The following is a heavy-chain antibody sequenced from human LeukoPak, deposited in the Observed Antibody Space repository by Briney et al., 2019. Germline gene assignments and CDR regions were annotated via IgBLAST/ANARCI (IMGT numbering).Heavy chain of an antibody. CDR2: IYYSGST. J-gene: IGHJ4*02. D-gene: IGHD2-21*01. CDR1: GGSISSYY. V-gene: IGHV4-30-4*08. Sequence: PSETLSLTCTVSGGSISSYYWSWIRQPPGKGLEWIGYIYYSGSTYYNPSLKSRVTISVDTSKNQFSLKLSSVTAADTAVYYCARDAYCGGDCYPFDYWGQGTLVTVSS. CDR3: ARDAYCGGDCYPFDY.